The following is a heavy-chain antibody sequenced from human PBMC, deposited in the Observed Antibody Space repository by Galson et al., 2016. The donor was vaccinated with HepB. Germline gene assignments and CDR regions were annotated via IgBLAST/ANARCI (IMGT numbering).Heavy chain of an antibody. CDR1: GYSFRSFP. Sequence: SVKVSCKASGYSFRSFPISWLRQAPGQGLEWMGGIIPIFETTNYAPNFQGRVTITADESTSTVYMELSHLKSEDTAVYFCARDRAWGLRSPFDYWGQGTLVIVSS. CDR3: ARDRAWGLRSPFDY. J-gene: IGHJ4*02. V-gene: IGHV1-69*13. CDR2: IIPIFETT. D-gene: IGHD7-27*01.